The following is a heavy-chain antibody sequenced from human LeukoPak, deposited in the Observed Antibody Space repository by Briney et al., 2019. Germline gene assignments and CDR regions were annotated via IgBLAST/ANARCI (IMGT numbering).Heavy chain of an antibody. CDR2: TKTNSGNP. V-gene: IGHV7-4-1*01. CDR3: SRSVFWTDHSAVDI. Sequence: ASVKVSCKASGYTFTSYAISWVRQAPGQGLQRMGWTKTNSGNPSYAQGFTGSVVFSLATSITTAYLQMRSLKDEDNAVYYCSRSVFWTDHSAVDIWGQGTVVTVSS. J-gene: IGHJ3*02. D-gene: IGHD3/OR15-3a*01. CDR1: GYTFTSYA.